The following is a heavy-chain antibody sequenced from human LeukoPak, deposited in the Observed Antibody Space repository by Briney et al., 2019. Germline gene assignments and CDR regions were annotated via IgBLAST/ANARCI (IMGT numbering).Heavy chain of an antibody. CDR3: AKDGGSYQFDY. CDR2: ISGSGGST. D-gene: IGHD1-26*01. Sequence: TGGSLRLSCAASGFTFSSYWMHWVRQAPGKGLVWVSAISGSGGSTYYADSVKGRFTISRDNSKNTLYLQMNSLRVGDTAVYFCAKDGGSYQFDYWGQGTLVTVSS. CDR1: GFTFSSYW. V-gene: IGHV3-23*01. J-gene: IGHJ4*02.